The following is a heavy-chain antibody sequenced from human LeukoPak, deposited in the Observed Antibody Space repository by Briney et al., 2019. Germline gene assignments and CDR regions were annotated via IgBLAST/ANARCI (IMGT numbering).Heavy chain of an antibody. CDR1: GYSFTSYW. Sequence: GESLQISCKGSGYSFTSYWIGWVRHLPGKGLEWMGIIYPGDSDTRYSPSFQGQVTISADKSISTAYLQWSSLKASDTAMYYCARPYRGVGATDDYWGQGTLVTVSS. CDR3: ARPYRGVGATDDY. V-gene: IGHV5-51*01. D-gene: IGHD1-26*01. CDR2: IYPGDSDT. J-gene: IGHJ4*02.